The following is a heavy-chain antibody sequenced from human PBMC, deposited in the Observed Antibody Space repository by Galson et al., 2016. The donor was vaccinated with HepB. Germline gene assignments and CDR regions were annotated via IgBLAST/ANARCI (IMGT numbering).Heavy chain of an antibody. D-gene: IGHD2-2*01. CDR3: ATDLCSITSCYPASLLRALHY. V-gene: IGHV3-43*01. CDR2: IRWDGDDT. J-gene: IGHJ4*02. Sequence: SLRLSCAASGFIFDDYTMHWVRQAPGTGLEWVSLIRWDGDDTQYADSVKGRFTISRDNSGNSLYLQMNSLTPEDTAVYYCATDLCSITSCYPASLLRALHYWGQGNLVTVSS. CDR1: GFIFDDYT.